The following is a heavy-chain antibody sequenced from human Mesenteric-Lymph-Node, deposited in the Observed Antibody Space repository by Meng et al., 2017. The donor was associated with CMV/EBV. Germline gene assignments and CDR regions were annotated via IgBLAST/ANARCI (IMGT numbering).Heavy chain of an antibody. V-gene: IGHV4-59*01. CDR1: GGSISSYY. Sequence: SETLSLTCTVSGGSISSYYWSWIRQPPGKGLEWIGYIYYSGSTNYNPSLKSRVTISVDTSKNQFSLKLSSVTAADTAVYYCARENRGGITIFGVVQAFDIWGQGTMVTVSS. CDR3: ARENRGGITIFGVVQAFDI. D-gene: IGHD3-3*01. J-gene: IGHJ3*02. CDR2: IYYSGST.